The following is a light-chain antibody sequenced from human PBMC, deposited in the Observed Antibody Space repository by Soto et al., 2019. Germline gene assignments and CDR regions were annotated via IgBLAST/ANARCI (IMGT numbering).Light chain of an antibody. Sequence: DIPLTQSPSFLSASVGDRVTITCRASQGISSYLAWYQQKPGKAPKVLIYAAFNLQSGVPSRFSGSGSGTEFTLTISSLQPEDFATYYCQQLNSYPLTFGGGTKVEI. CDR1: QGISSY. CDR3: QQLNSYPLT. J-gene: IGKJ4*01. CDR2: AAF. V-gene: IGKV1-9*01.